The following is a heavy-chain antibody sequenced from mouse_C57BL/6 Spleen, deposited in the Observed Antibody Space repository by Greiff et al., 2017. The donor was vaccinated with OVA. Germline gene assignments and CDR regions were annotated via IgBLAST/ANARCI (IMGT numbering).Heavy chain of an antibody. CDR1: GYTFTDYE. Sequence: VQLKQSGAELVRPGASVTLSCKASGYTFTDYEMHWVKQTPVHGLEWIGAIDPETGGTAYNQKFKGKAILTADKSSSTAYMELRSLTSEDSAVYYCTRGKLEDYWGQGTTLTVSS. D-gene: IGHD4-1*01. CDR3: TRGKLEDY. V-gene: IGHV1-15*01. J-gene: IGHJ2*01. CDR2: IDPETGGT.